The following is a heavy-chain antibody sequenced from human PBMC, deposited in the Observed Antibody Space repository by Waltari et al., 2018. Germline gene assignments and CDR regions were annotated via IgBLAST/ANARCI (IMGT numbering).Heavy chain of an antibody. J-gene: IGHJ4*02. V-gene: IGHV1-69*11. Sequence: QVKLVQSGAEVKKPGSSVKVSCKASGGTFSSYAISWVRQAPGPGLDWVRGIIPILGTANYSQEFHGRVTITADESTSTAYMELSSRRSEDRAVHYCARDRSPEIATISAGAPCDYWGQGTLFTVSS. CDR1: GGTFSSYA. CDR3: ARDRSPEIATISAGAPCDY. CDR2: IIPILGTA. D-gene: IGHD2-21*01.